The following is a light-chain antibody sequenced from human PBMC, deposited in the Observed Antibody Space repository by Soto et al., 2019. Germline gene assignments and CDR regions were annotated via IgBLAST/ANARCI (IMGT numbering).Light chain of an antibody. CDR1: QSVLYTSNNKNY. J-gene: IGKJ1*01. CDR3: QQYHSLPWT. Sequence: DIVMTQSPDSLAVSLGERATINCKSSQSVLYTSNNKNYLAWFQQKPGQPPNLLIHSSSTRESGVPDRFSGSGSGTEFTLTISSLQAEDGAVYYCQQYHSLPWTFGQGTKVEIK. V-gene: IGKV4-1*01. CDR2: SSS.